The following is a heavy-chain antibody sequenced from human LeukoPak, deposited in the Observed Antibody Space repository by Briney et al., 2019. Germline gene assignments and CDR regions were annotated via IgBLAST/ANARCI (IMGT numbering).Heavy chain of an antibody. J-gene: IGHJ4*02. CDR3: ARDYSDGSAWGHYFDY. Sequence: GGSLRLSCAASGFTFSDHYMDWVRQAPGKGLEWVGRSRNKARSYTAEYAASVKGRFTISRDDSKNSLFLQMNSLKTEDTAVYHCARDYSDGSAWGHYFDYWGQGALVTVSS. D-gene: IGHD3-22*01. CDR1: GFTFSDHY. CDR2: SRNKARSYTA. V-gene: IGHV3-72*01.